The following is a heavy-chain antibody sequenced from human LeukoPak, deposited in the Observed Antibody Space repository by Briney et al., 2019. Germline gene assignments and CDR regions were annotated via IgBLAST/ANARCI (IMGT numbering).Heavy chain of an antibody. V-gene: IGHV4-59*08. CDR2: IYYSGST. CDR1: GGSISSHY. Sequence: PSETLSLTCSVSGGSISSHYWSWIRQPPGKGLEWIGYIYYSGSTKYNPSLKSRVTISVDTSKNQFSLKLSSVTAADTAVYYCARRHFGSALRDYWGQGTLVTVSS. D-gene: IGHD3-10*01. CDR3: ARRHFGSALRDY. J-gene: IGHJ4*02.